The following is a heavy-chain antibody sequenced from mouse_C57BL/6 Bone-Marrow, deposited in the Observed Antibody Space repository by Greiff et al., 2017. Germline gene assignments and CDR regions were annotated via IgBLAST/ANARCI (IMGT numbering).Heavy chain of an antibody. CDR2: IDPSDSYT. Sequence: VQLQQPGAELVMPGASVKLSCKASGYTFTSYWMHWVKQRPGQGLEWIGEIDPSDSYTNYNQKFKGKSTLTVEKSSSTAYMQLSSLTSEDSAVNYCARGRAYYSNYGFAYWGQGTLVTVSA. CDR3: ARGRAYYSNYGFAY. CDR1: GYTFTSYW. D-gene: IGHD2-5*01. V-gene: IGHV1-69*01. J-gene: IGHJ3*01.